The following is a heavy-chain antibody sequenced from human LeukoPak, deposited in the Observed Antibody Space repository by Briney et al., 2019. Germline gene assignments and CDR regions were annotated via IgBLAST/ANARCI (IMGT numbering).Heavy chain of an antibody. CDR3: AREDSSRAFDI. Sequence: GGSLRLSCAASGFTFRSYDMHWVRQAPGKGLEWVAVVWYDESNKYYVDSAKGRFTISRDNSKNTLYLQMNSLRVEDTALYYCAREDSSRAFDIWGQGTMVTVSS. CDR2: VWYDESNK. D-gene: IGHD3-22*01. V-gene: IGHV3-33*01. J-gene: IGHJ3*02. CDR1: GFTFRSYD.